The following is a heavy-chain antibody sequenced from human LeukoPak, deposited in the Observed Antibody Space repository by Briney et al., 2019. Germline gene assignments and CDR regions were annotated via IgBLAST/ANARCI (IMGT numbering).Heavy chain of an antibody. CDR1: GYTFTSYY. CDR3: AREQRQGARTYNDFFYYYYMDV. J-gene: IGHJ6*03. V-gene: IGHV1-46*01. CDR2: INPSGGST. Sequence: ASVKVSCKASGYTFTSYYMHWVRQAPGQGLERMGIINPSGGSTSYAQKFQGRVTMTRDTSTSTVYMELSSLRSEDTAVYYCAREQRQGARTYNDFFYYYYMDVRGKGTTVTVSS. D-gene: IGHD3-3*01.